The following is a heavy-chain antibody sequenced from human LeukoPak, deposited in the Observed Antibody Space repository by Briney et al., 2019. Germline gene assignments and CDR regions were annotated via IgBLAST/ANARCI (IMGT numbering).Heavy chain of an antibody. V-gene: IGHV1-2*02. CDR2: INPNSGGT. CDR1: GYTFTAYY. J-gene: IGHJ4*02. Sequence: ASVKVSCKASGYTFTAYYMHWVRQAPGQGLEWMGWINPNSGGTNHAQKFQGRVTMTRDTSISTVYMELSRLRSDDTAVYYCARDFPSSGWYHPFDYWGQGILVTVSS. CDR3: ARDFPSSGWYHPFDY. D-gene: IGHD6-19*01.